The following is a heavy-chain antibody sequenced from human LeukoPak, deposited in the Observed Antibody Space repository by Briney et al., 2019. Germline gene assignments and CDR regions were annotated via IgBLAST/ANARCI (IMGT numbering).Heavy chain of an antibody. CDR2: ISGSGGST. CDR3: AKAYYYDSSGYYF. CDR1: GFTFSSYA. D-gene: IGHD3-22*01. Sequence: GGSLRLSCAASGFTFSSYAMSWVRQAPGKGLEWVSAISGSGGSTYYADSVKGRFTISRDNSKNTLYLQMNGLRAEDTAVYYCAKAYYYDSSGYYFWGQGTLVTVSS. J-gene: IGHJ4*02. V-gene: IGHV3-23*01.